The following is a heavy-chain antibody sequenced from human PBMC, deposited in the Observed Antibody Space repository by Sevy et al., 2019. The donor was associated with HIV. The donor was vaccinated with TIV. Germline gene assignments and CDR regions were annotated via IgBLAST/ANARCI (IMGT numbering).Heavy chain of an antibody. CDR2: ISSDSSRI. D-gene: IGHD5-12*01. CDR3: AREGGYTDQGMDV. V-gene: IGHV3-48*01. Sequence: GGSLRLSCAASGFTFSNYDMNWVRQAPGKGVEWVSYISSDSSRIYYADSMKGRLTIARDNAKNSLYVQMNRLRAEDTAVYYCAREGGYTDQGMDVWGQGTTVTVSS. J-gene: IGHJ6*02. CDR1: GFTFSNYD.